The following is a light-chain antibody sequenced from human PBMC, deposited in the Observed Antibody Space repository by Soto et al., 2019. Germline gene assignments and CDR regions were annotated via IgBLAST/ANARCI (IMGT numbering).Light chain of an antibody. CDR3: QQYGSSRT. V-gene: IGKV3-20*01. CDR2: DAS. CDR1: QSVRTS. Sequence: EVVLTQSPATLSLSPGERATLSCRASQSVRTSLAWYQHKPGQAPRLVIYDASLRANGVPARFSGSGSGTDFTLTISRLEPEDFAVYYCQQYGSSRTFGQGTRLEI. J-gene: IGKJ5*01.